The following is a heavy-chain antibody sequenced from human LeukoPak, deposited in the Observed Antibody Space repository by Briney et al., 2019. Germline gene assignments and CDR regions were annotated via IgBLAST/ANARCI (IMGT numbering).Heavy chain of an antibody. J-gene: IGHJ6*02. Sequence: GPSLRLSCAASGFTFCSYGMHCVRQAAGKGLEWVAVISYDGSNKYYADSVKGRFTFSRDNSKNTLYLQMNSLRAEDTAVYYCARDRVVVPAAYYYYYGMDVWGQGTTVTVSS. V-gene: IGHV3-30*19. CDR1: GFTFCSYG. D-gene: IGHD2-2*01. CDR2: ISYDGSNK. CDR3: ARDRVVVPAAYYYYYGMDV.